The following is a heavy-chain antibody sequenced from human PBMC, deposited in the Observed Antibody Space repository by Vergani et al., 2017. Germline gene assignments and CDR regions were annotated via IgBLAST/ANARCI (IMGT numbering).Heavy chain of an antibody. Sequence: QVQLVQSGAEVKKPGASVKVSCKASGYTFASFDITWVRQATGQGLEWMGWMNPNSGDTGFAQKFQVRVTMTRNTSISTAYMELSSLRSEDTAVYYCARGGRGIYSVLDLWGRGTLVTVSS. CDR2: MNPNSGDT. D-gene: IGHD5/OR15-5a*01. V-gene: IGHV1-8*01. CDR1: GYTFASFD. CDR3: ARGGRGIYSVLDL. J-gene: IGHJ2*01.